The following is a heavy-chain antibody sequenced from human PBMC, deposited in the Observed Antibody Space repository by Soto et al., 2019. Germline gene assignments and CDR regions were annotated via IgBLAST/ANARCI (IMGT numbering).Heavy chain of an antibody. J-gene: IGHJ6*02. D-gene: IGHD3-3*01. CDR1: GFTFSSYE. CDR3: ARATIFGVADPQGLYYYGMDV. Sequence: PGGSLRLSCAASGFTFSSYEMNWVRQAPGKGLEWVSYISSSGSTIYYADSVKGRFTISRDNAKNSLYLQMNSLRAEDTAVYYCARATIFGVADPQGLYYYGMDVWGQGXTVTVYS. CDR2: ISSSGSTI. V-gene: IGHV3-48*03.